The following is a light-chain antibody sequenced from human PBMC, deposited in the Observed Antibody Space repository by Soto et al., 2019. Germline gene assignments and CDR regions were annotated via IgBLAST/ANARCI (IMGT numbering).Light chain of an antibody. CDR2: DIF. J-gene: IGKJ4*01. CDR1: HRVGSD. CDR3: QQYNSWPLN. Sequence: IVKRQSPATLSGSPGERATLSCSSSHRVGSDLAWYQQKPGQAPRLVIDDIFTRATGVPTRISGSGSGTEFTPTRSSLQSEDFAVYYCQQYNSWPLNFGGGTKVDNK. V-gene: IGKV3D-15*01.